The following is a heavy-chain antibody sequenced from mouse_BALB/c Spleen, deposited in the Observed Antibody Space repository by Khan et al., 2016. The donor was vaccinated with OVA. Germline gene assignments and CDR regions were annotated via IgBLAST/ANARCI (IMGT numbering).Heavy chain of an antibody. Sequence: VRLQQSGAELVKPGASVKLSCTASGFNIKDTYLHWVKQRPEQGLEWIGRIAPANGNTQYDPKFQGKATITSDTSSNTSYLQLNSLKSEDTAVYYCARPSYDPRDFEVWGAGTTVTVSS. D-gene: IGHD2-3*01. CDR3: ARPSYDPRDFEV. J-gene: IGHJ1*01. V-gene: IGHV14-3*02. CDR2: IAPANGNT. CDR1: GFNIKDTY.